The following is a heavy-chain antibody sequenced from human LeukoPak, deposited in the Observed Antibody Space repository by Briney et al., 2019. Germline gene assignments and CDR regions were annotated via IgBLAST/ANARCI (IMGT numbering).Heavy chain of an antibody. V-gene: IGHV3-11*04. J-gene: IGHJ4*02. CDR3: AREAGYSSSWYSDD. D-gene: IGHD6-13*01. CDR1: GFTFSDYY. Sequence: GGSLRLSCAASGFTFSDYYMSWIRQAPGKGLEWVSYISSSGSTIYYADSVKGRFTISRDNAKNSLYLQMNSLRAEDTAVYYCAREAGYSSSWYSDDWGQGTLVTVSS. CDR2: ISSSGSTI.